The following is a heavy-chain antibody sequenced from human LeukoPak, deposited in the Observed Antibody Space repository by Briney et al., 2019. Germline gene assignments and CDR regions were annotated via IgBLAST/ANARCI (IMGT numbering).Heavy chain of an antibody. D-gene: IGHD3-16*01. CDR2: ISWNSGSI. CDR1: GFTFDDYA. CDR3: ATRGEFYGPVDY. V-gene: IGHV3-9*01. Sequence: PGRSLRLSCAASGFTFDDYAMHWVRQAPGKGLEWVSGISWNSGSIGYADSVKGRFTISRDNAKNSLYLQMNSLRAEDTALYYCATRGEFYGPVDYWGQGTLVTVSS. J-gene: IGHJ4*02.